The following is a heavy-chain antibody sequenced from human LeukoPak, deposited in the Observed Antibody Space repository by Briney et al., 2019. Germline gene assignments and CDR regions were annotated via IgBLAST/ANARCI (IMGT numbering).Heavy chain of an antibody. J-gene: IGHJ5*02. CDR1: GGSFSGYY. CDR2: INHSGSS. Sequence: PSETLSLTCAVYGGSFSGYYWSWIRQPPGKGLEWIGEINHSGSSKYNPSLKSRVTISVDTPKNQFSLKLSSVTAADSAVYYCARALYDYVWGSYRQNWFDPWGQGTLVTVSS. CDR3: ARALYDYVWGSYRQNWFDP. V-gene: IGHV4-34*01. D-gene: IGHD3-16*02.